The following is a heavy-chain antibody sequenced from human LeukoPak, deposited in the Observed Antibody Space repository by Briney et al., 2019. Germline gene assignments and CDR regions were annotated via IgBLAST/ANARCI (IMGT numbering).Heavy chain of an antibody. J-gene: IGHJ6*03. CDR2: INHSGGT. CDR1: GGSFSGYY. V-gene: IGHV4-34*01. Sequence: PSETLSLTCAVYGGSFSGYYWSWIRQPPGKGLEWIGEINHSGGTNYNPSLKSRVTISVDTSKNQFSLKLSSVTAADTAVYYCARQPFGYSSGWYFSSYYMDVWGKGTTVTISS. D-gene: IGHD6-19*01. CDR3: ARQPFGYSSGWYFSSYYMDV.